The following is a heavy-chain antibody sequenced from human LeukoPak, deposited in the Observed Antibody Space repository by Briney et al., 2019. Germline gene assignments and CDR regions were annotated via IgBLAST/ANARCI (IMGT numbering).Heavy chain of an antibody. CDR3: GREGGFYRPRDY. CDR1: GGSVMNTNC. J-gene: IGHJ4*02. D-gene: IGHD3-22*01. Sequence: PSETLSLTCGVSGGSVMNTNCWTWVRQPPGKGLEWIGEVHLDGRTNYNPSLESRLTMSVDVSENQVSLKLTSVTAADTAVDYCGREGGFYRPRDYSGQGTLVTVSS. V-gene: IGHV4-4*02. CDR2: VHLDGRT.